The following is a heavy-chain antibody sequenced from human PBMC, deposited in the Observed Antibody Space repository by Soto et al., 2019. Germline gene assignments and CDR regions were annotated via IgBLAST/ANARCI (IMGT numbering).Heavy chain of an antibody. V-gene: IGHV3-30*18. CDR2: ISFDGNNK. Sequence: QVQLVESGGGVVQPGESVRLSCAASGFTFSSYGMHWVRQAPGKGLEWVAAISFDGNNKNYVDPVKGRFTISRDNSKNTLYLQMNSLTTEDTAVYYCAKRVETQFCSSITCPPSFDHRGQGTLVTVSS. D-gene: IGHD2-2*01. CDR1: GFTFSSYG. CDR3: AKRVETQFCSSITCPPSFDH. J-gene: IGHJ4*02.